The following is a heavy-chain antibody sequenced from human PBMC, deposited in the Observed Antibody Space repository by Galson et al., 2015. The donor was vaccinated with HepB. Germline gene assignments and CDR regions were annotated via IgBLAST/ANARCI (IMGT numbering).Heavy chain of an antibody. CDR2: FDPEDGET. V-gene: IGHV1-24*01. J-gene: IGHJ3*02. CDR1: GYTLTELS. Sequence: SVKVSCKVSGYTLTELSMHWVRQAPGKGLEWMGGFDPEDGETIYAQKFQGRVTMTEDTSTDTAYMELSSLRSEDTAVYYCATTLSGSYFSFAFDIWGQGTMVTVSS. CDR3: ATTLSGSYFSFAFDI. D-gene: IGHD1-26*01.